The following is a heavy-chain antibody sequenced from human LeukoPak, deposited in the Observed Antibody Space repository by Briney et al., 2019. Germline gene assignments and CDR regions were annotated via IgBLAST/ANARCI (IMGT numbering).Heavy chain of an antibody. CDR3: AKSDCGSDGCKLYNY. CDR1: GFTFSSYA. V-gene: IGHV3-23*01. J-gene: IGHJ4*02. Sequence: GGSLRLSCAASGFTFSSYAMSWVRQAPGKGLEWVSSITDTGDATGYTESVKGRFTISRDNSKGTVWLQMNSLRAEDTAIYYCAKSDCGSDGCKLYNYWAQGTQVTVSS. D-gene: IGHD2-21*01. CDR2: ITDTGDAT.